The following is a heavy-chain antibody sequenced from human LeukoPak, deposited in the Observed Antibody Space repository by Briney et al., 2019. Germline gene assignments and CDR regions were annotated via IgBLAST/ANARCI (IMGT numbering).Heavy chain of an antibody. CDR3: AREAAAGTGWFDP. Sequence: GGSLRLSCAASGFTFSSYEMNWVRQAPGKGLEWVSYISSSGSTIYYADSVKGRFTISRDNAKNSLYLQMNSLRAEDTAVYYCAREAAAGTGWFDPWGQGTLVTVSP. CDR1: GFTFSSYE. CDR2: ISSSGSTI. J-gene: IGHJ5*02. V-gene: IGHV3-48*03. D-gene: IGHD6-13*01.